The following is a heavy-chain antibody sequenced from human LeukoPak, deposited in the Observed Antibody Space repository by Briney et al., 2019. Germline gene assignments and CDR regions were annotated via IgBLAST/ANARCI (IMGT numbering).Heavy chain of an antibody. CDR3: ATYRQVLLPFEA. J-gene: IGHJ5*02. CDR1: GFTFSTFA. D-gene: IGHD2-8*02. V-gene: IGHV3-23*01. CDR2: IFPSGDEI. Sequence: GGSLRLSCAASGFTFSTFAMIWVRQPPGKGLEWVSSIFPSGDEIHYADSVRGRFTIFRDNSKSTLSLQMNSLRAEDTAIYYCATYRQVLLPFEAWGQGTPVTVSS.